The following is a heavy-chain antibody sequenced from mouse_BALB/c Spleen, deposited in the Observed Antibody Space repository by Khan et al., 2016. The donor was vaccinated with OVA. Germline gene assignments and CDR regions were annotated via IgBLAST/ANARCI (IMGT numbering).Heavy chain of an antibody. V-gene: IGHV3-2*02. D-gene: IGHD1-2*01. CDR3: ARTARIKY. Sequence: VQLVESGPGLVKPSQSLSLTCTVTGYSITSGYVRNLIPQSPGNKLECMGYITYSGYTNYNPSFKSQTSITGDTSKKQFFLQLNSVTTEDTATYYYARTARIKYWGQGTTLTVSS. CDR1: GYSITSGYV. CDR2: ITYSGYT. J-gene: IGHJ2*01.